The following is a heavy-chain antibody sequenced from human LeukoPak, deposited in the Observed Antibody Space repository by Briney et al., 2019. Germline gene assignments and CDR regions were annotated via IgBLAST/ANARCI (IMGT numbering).Heavy chain of an antibody. D-gene: IGHD2-21*02. Sequence: PGGSLRLSCAASGFTFSSYSMNWVRQAPGKGLEWVSSISSSSSYIYYADSVKGRFTISRDNAKNSLYLQMNSLRAEDTAVYYCARDRATAYCGGDCPGSFDYWGQGTLVTVSS. CDR3: ARDRATAYCGGDCPGSFDY. CDR1: GFTFSSYS. CDR2: ISSSSSYI. J-gene: IGHJ4*02. V-gene: IGHV3-21*01.